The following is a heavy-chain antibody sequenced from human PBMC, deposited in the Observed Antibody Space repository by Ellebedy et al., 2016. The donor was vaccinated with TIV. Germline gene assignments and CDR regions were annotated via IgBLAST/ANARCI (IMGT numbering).Heavy chain of an antibody. CDR1: GGSFSGYY. CDR2: INHSGST. Sequence: MPSETLSPTCAVYGGSFSGYYWSWIRQPPGKGLEWIGEINHSGSTSYNPSLKSRVTISVDTSKKQFSLKLSSVTAADTAVYYCARPCIAAIPNALDIWGQGTMVTVSS. CDR3: ARPCIAAIPNALDI. V-gene: IGHV4-34*01. J-gene: IGHJ3*02. D-gene: IGHD6-6*01.